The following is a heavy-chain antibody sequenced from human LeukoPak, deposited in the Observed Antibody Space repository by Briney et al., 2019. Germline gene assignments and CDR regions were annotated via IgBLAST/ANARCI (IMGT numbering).Heavy chain of an antibody. V-gene: IGHV4-34*01. CDR1: GGSFSGYY. Sequence: SETLSLTCAAYGGSFSGYYWSWIRQPPGKGLEWIGEINHSGSTNYNPSLKSRVTISVDTSKNQFSLKLSSVTAADTAVYYCARRPQRIMVRGQIDYWGQGTLVTVSS. J-gene: IGHJ4*02. CDR2: INHSGST. CDR3: ARRPQRIMVRGQIDY. D-gene: IGHD3-10*01.